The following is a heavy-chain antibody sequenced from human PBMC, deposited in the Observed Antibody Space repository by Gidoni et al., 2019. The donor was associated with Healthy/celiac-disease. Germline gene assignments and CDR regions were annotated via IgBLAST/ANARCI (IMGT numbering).Heavy chain of an antibody. CDR1: GGSISSGSYY. V-gene: IGHV4-61*02. Sequence: QVQLQESGPGLVKPSQTLSLTCTVSGGSISSGSYYWSWIRQPAGKGLDWIGRIYTSGSTNYNPSLKSRVTMSVDTSKNQFSLKLSSVTAADTAVYYCASLSSGYYFDYWGQGTLVTVSS. J-gene: IGHJ4*02. CDR2: IYTSGST. CDR3: ASLSSGYYFDY. D-gene: IGHD3-22*01.